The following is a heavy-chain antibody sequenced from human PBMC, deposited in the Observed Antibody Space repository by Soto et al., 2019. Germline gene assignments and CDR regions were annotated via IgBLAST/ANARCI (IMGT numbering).Heavy chain of an antibody. J-gene: IGHJ6*03. D-gene: IGHD3-10*01. Sequence: SETLSLTCTVSGGSISSGGYYWSWIRQHPGKGLEWIGYIYYSGSTYYNPSLKSRVTISVDTSKNQFSLKLSSVTAADTAVYYCARDLHGSGSDLGYYYYMDVWGKGTTVTVSS. CDR1: GGSISSGGYY. V-gene: IGHV4-31*03. CDR3: ARDLHGSGSDLGYYYYMDV. CDR2: IYYSGST.